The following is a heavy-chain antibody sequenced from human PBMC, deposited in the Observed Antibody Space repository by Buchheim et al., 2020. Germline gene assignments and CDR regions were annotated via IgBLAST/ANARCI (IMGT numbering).Heavy chain of an antibody. CDR3: ARDPQSAYFDY. Sequence: QVQLVESGGGVVQPGRSLRLSCAASGFTFSSYAMHWVRQAPGKGLEWVAVISYDGSNKYYADSVKGRFTISRDTSKNTLYLQMNSLRAEDTAVYYCARDPQSAYFDYWGQGTL. V-gene: IGHV3-30*04. J-gene: IGHJ4*02. CDR2: ISYDGSNK. CDR1: GFTFSSYA.